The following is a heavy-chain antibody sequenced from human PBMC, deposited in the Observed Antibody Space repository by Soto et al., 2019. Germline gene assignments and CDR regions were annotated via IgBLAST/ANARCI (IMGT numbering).Heavy chain of an antibody. Sequence: QLQLQESGSGLVKPSQTLSLTCAVSGGSISSGGYSWSWIRQPPGKGLEWIGYIYHSGSTYYNPSRKCRVTISVDRSKNQCSLKLSSVTAADTAAYYCTAGGGLPRYYWGQGTLVTVSS. CDR2: IYHSGST. D-gene: IGHD5-12*01. CDR1: GGSISSGGYS. V-gene: IGHV4-30-2*01. J-gene: IGHJ4*02. CDR3: TAGGGLPRYY.